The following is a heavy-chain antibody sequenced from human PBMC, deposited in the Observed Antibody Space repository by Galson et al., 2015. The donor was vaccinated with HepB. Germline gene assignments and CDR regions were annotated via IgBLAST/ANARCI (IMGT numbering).Heavy chain of an antibody. J-gene: IGHJ6*03. CDR3: AREGRITIFGVVSFYMDV. D-gene: IGHD3-3*01. V-gene: IGHV3-7*01. CDR1: GFTFSRYW. Sequence: SLRLSCAASGFTFSRYWMSWVRQAPGKGLEWVANIKQDESEKYYVDSVKGRFTISRDNAKNSLYLQMNSLRAEDTAVYYCAREGRITIFGVVSFYMDVWGKGTTVTVSS. CDR2: IKQDESEK.